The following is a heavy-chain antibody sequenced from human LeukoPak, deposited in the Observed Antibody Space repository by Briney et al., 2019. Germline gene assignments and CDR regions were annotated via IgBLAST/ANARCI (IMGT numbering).Heavy chain of an antibody. V-gene: IGHV6-1*01. Sequence: SQTLSLTCAISGXSVSSNSSAWNWIRQSPSRGLEWLGRTYYRSKWYNDYAVSVKSRVTINPDTTKNQFSLKLSSVTAADTAVYYCARALNCSSTSCYMDYWGQGTLVTVSS. CDR1: GXSVSSNSSA. J-gene: IGHJ4*02. CDR3: ARALNCSSTSCYMDY. D-gene: IGHD2-2*02. CDR2: TYYRSKWYN.